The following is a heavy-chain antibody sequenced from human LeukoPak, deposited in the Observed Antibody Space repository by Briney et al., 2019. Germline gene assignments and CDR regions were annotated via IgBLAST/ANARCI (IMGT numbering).Heavy chain of an antibody. CDR2: IYHSGST. D-gene: IGHD6-19*01. Sequence: SETLSLTCTVSGGSISSSSYYWGWIRQPPGKGLEWIGSIYHSGSTYYNPSLKSRVTISVDTSKDQFSLKLSSVTAADTAVYYCARDTCFVAGTCYYYMDVWGKGTTVTVSS. CDR3: ARDTCFVAGTCYYYMDV. J-gene: IGHJ6*03. V-gene: IGHV4-39*07. CDR1: GGSISSSSYY.